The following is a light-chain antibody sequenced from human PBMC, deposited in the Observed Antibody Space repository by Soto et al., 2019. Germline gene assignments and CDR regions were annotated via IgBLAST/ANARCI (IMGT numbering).Light chain of an antibody. CDR1: HSFSSSL. CDR2: GAS. V-gene: IGKV3-20*01. CDR3: QQYGRSPFT. Sequence: EIVLSQSPGTLSSSPGERITLSCRASHSFSSSLLAWYQQKPGQAPRLLIYGASSRATGIPGRFSGSGSGTDFTLTISRLEPEDFAVYYCQQYGRSPFTFGPGTKVDIK. J-gene: IGKJ3*01.